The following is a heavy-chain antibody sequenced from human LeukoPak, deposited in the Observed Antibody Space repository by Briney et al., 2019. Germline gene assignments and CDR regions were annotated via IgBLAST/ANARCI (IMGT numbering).Heavy chain of an antibody. D-gene: IGHD1-26*01. CDR3: ARKVLVGATTIDY. J-gene: IGHJ4*02. V-gene: IGHV4-34*01. CDR2: INHSGST. CDR1: GGSFSGYY. Sequence: SETLSLTCAVYGGSFSGYYWSWIRQPPGKGLEWIGEINHSGSTNYNPSLKSRVTISVDTSKNQFSLKLSSATAAGTAVYYCARKVLVGATTIDYWGQGTLVTVSS.